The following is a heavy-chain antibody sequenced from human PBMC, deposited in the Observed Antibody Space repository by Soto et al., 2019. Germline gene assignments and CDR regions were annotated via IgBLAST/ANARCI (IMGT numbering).Heavy chain of an antibody. V-gene: IGHV1-3*01. CDR2: INGGNGNT. CDR3: ARDRYDSSDSLHY. D-gene: IGHD3-22*01. J-gene: IGHJ4*02. Sequence: QVQLVQSGAEVKKPGASVKVSCKAYGYTFNRYDMHWVRQAPGQRLEGMGWINGGNGNTKYSQKLQGRVTITRDTSASTTYMELSSLRSEDTAVYYCARDRYDSSDSLHYWGQGTLVTVSS. CDR1: GYTFNRYD.